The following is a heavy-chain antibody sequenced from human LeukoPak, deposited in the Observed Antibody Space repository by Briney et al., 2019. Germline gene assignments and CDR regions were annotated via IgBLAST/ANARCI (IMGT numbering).Heavy chain of an antibody. J-gene: IGHJ3*01. D-gene: IGHD1-1*01. CDR1: GGSITTYY. Sequence: SETLSLTCTVSGGSITTYYWSWIRQPAGKGLEWIGRVSTSGKTNYNPSLNSRLTMSADTSKKQFSLILNSVTAADTAVYYCAVGRPRNATRLDDGYDFWGQGTMITVSS. CDR3: AVGRPRNATRLDDGYDF. V-gene: IGHV4-4*07. CDR2: VSTSGKT.